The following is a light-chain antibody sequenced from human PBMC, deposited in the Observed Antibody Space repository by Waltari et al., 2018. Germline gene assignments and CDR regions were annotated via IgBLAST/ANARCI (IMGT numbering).Light chain of an antibody. CDR3: HQSRSFPIT. CDR1: QHIFTS. V-gene: IGKV6-21*01. CDR2: YAS. Sequence: EIVLTQSPDFRSVTPKEKVTITCRASQHIFTSCNWYQPKPGQSPKLLITYASQSFSGVPSRFSGSGSGTNFPLTLNGLEAEDAATYYCHQSRSFPITFGQGTRLEIK. J-gene: IGKJ5*01.